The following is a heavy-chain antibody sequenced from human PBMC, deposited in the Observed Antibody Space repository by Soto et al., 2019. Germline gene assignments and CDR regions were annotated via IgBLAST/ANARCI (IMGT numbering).Heavy chain of an antibody. CDR2: ISGSGSNT. V-gene: IGHV3-23*01. D-gene: IGHD6-13*01. CDR1: GLTSRSYG. Sequence: EVQLLESGGGLVKPGGSLRLSCSASGLTSRSYGMSWVRQAPGKGLEWVSDISGSGSNTNYADSVKGRFTISRDNSNNTLFLQMNSLRAEDTAIYYCTKGGVAAARGYFDYWGQGTLVTVSS. CDR3: TKGGVAAARGYFDY. J-gene: IGHJ4*03.